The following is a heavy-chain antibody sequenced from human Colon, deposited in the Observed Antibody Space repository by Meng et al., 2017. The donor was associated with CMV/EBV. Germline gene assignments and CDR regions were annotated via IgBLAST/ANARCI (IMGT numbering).Heavy chain of an antibody. D-gene: IGHD3-3*01. V-gene: IGHV3-74*03. CDR1: GFTFNTYW. J-gene: IGHJ6*02. Sequence: GGSLRLSCATSGFTFNTYWMHWVRQAPGKGLVWVSRINGDGSSPTYADSVKGRFTISRDNAKNSLYLQMNGLRAEDTAVYYCARVEDFRSGHYGMDVWGQGTAVTVSS. CDR3: ARVEDFRSGHYGMDV. CDR2: INGDGSSP.